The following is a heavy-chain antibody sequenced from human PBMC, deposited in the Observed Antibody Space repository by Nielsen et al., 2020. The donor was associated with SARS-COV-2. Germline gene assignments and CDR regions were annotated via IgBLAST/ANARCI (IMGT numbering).Heavy chain of an antibody. J-gene: IGHJ4*02. Sequence: LRLSCTVSGGSISSGGYYWSWIRQHPGKGLEWIGYIYYSGSTYYNPSLKSRVTISVDTSKNQFSLKLSSVTAADTAVYYCARVPSGYGGAVDYWGQGTLVTVSS. V-gene: IGHV4-31*03. CDR2: IYYSGST. D-gene: IGHD3-3*01. CDR1: GGSISSGGYY. CDR3: ARVPSGYGGAVDY.